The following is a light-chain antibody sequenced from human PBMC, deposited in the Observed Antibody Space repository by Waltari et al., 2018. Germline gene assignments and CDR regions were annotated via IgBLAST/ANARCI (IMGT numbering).Light chain of an antibody. CDR1: SRDVGPYTY. V-gene: IGLV2-8*01. CDR2: EVT. CDR3: SSHAGSDSYV. Sequence: QSALTQPPSASGSPGQSVTISFTGTSRDVGPYTYVSWYQHHPGNAPKLIIYEVTTRPSGVPDRFSGSKSGNTASLTVSGLQAEDEADYYCSSHAGSDSYVFGSGTKVTVL. J-gene: IGLJ1*01.